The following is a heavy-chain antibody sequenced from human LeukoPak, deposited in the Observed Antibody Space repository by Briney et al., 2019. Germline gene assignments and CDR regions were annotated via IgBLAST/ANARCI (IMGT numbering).Heavy chain of an antibody. D-gene: IGHD2-21*02. CDR1: GGSFSDYF. CDR2: IDDGGNT. Sequence: SETLSLTCSVYGGSFSDYFWSWIRQSPGKGLEWIGEIDDGGNTNYNPSLMSRVIVSMEKSKKQFSLVMRSVAAADTAVYYCARFSRITWGDWGDAFDIWGQGTTVIVSS. V-gene: IGHV4-34*01. J-gene: IGHJ3*02. CDR3: ARFSRITWGDWGDAFDI.